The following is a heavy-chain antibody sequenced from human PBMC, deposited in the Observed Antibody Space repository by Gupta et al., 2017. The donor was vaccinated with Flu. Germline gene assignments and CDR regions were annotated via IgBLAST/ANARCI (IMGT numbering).Heavy chain of an antibody. CDR1: GFPFRNYW. V-gene: IGHV3-7*01. D-gene: IGHD3-10*01. CDR2: IAADDSVK. Sequence: EEQLVESGGGLVQPGGSLRLSCATSGFPFRNYWMDWVRQAPGKGLEWVANIAADDSVKNYADSVKGRFTISRDDAKDSLYLQMNSLRAEDTAVYYCARNRGWQQFDYWGQGALVTVSS. CDR3: ARNRGWQQFDY. J-gene: IGHJ4*02.